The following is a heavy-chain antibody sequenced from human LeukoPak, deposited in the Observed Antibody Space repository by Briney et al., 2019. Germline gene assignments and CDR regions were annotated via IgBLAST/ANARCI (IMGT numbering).Heavy chain of an antibody. Sequence: QAGGSLRLSCAASGFTFSSYAMSWVRQARGKGLGWVAAISGSGGSTYYADSAKGRFTIYRDNYKNPLYLHLNSLRAADTAVYYCAKGLGGGLRSYFDYWGQGTLVTVSS. CDR1: GFTFSSYA. D-gene: IGHD4-17*01. CDR3: AKGLGGGLRSYFDY. V-gene: IGHV3-23*01. CDR2: ISGSGGST. J-gene: IGHJ4*02.